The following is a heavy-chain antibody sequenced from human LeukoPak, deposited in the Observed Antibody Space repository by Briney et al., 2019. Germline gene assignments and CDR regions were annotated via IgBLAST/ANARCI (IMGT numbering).Heavy chain of an antibody. Sequence: SQTLSLTCAISGDSVSSNSVTWNWIRQSPSRGLEWLGRTYYRSTWYDDYAVSVRGRITVNPDTSKNQFSLHLNPVTPEDTAVYYCARRLTQYDCFDPWGQGILVTVSS. CDR1: GDSVSSNSVT. J-gene: IGHJ5*02. V-gene: IGHV6-1*01. CDR2: TYYRSTWYD. CDR3: ARRLTQYDCFDP. D-gene: IGHD2-2*01.